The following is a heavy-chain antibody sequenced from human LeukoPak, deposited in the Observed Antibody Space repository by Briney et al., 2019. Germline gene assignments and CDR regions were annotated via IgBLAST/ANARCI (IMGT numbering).Heavy chain of an antibody. Sequence: GGSLRLSCAASGFTFSSYSMNWVRQAPGKGLEWVSSISSSSSYIYYADSVKGRFTISRDNAKNSLYLQMNSLRAEDTAVYYCARDPKDFWSGYQHWGQGTLVTVSS. J-gene: IGHJ1*01. D-gene: IGHD3-3*01. CDR2: ISSSSSYI. CDR1: GFTFSSYS. V-gene: IGHV3-21*01. CDR3: ARDPKDFWSGYQH.